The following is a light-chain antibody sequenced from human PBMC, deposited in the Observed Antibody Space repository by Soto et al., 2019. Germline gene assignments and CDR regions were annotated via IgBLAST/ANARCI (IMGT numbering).Light chain of an antibody. Sequence: EIVLTQSPGTLSLSPGARDPLSCRARQSVSSSYLAWYQQKPGQAPRLLIYGASSRATGIPDRFSGSGSGTDFSLTISRLDPEDFAVYYCQQYSSSPITFGQGTRLEIK. J-gene: IGKJ5*01. V-gene: IGKV3-20*01. CDR3: QQYSSSPIT. CDR1: QSVSSSY. CDR2: GAS.